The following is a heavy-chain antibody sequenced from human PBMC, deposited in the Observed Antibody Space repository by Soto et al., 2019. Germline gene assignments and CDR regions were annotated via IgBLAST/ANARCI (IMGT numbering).Heavy chain of an antibody. V-gene: IGHV4-34*01. Sequence: SETLSLTCAVYGGSFSGYYWSWIRQPPGKGLEWIGEINHSGSTNYNPSLKSRVTISVDTSKNQFSLKLSSVTAADTAVYYCARSGSLRFVEWARGLYYGMDVWGQGTTVTVSS. CDR3: ARSGSLRFVEWARGLYYGMDV. CDR2: INHSGST. J-gene: IGHJ6*02. CDR1: GGSFSGYY. D-gene: IGHD3-3*01.